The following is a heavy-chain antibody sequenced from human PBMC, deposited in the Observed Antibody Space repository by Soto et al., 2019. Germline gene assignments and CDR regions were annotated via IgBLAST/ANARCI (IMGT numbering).Heavy chain of an antibody. CDR1: GFSFRNHA. Sequence: VLLLESGGGLVQPGGSLRLSCATSGFSFRNHAMTWFRQAPGKGLEWVSSISGSGNATYYADSVKGRFTISRDNFKTTLSLQMNSLTGHDTALYYCARDRGSYGYVSWGQGTLVTVSS. CDR2: ISGSGNAT. D-gene: IGHD3-16*01. V-gene: IGHV3-23*01. CDR3: ARDRGSYGYVS. J-gene: IGHJ4*02.